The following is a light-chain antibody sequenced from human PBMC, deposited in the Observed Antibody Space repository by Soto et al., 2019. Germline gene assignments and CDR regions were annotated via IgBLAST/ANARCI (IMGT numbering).Light chain of an antibody. CDR2: DAS. CDR1: HFVSGS. CDR3: QHYNSYPVT. Sequence: DIQMTQSPSTLSASVGDRVTITCRASHFVSGSLAWYQQTPGKAPKLLISDASTLKSGVPSRFSGSGSGTDFTLTIASLQPDDFATYYGQHYNSYPVTFGQGTKVEI. V-gene: IGKV1-5*01. J-gene: IGKJ1*01.